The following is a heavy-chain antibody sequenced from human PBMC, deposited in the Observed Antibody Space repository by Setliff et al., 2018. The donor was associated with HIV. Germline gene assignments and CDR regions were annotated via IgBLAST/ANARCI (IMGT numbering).Heavy chain of an antibody. V-gene: IGHV4-34*01. J-gene: IGHJ3*02. CDR2: INHSGST. D-gene: IGHD3-3*01. CDR3: ARPLTASYNFWGDAFAI. Sequence: SETLSLTCAVYDGSFSGYYWSWIRQPPGKELEWIGEINHSGSTNYNPSLKSRVTISVDTSKNQFSLKLTSVTAADTAVYYCARPLTASYNFWGDAFAIWGQGTMVTVSS. CDR1: DGSFSGYY.